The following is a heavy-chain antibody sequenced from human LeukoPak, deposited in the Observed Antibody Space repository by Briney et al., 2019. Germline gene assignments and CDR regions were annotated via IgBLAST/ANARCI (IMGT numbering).Heavy chain of an antibody. Sequence: GGSLRLSCVASGFPFSIYSMTWVRQAPGKGLEWVSVIGGSNGVTYYADSVKGRFIISRDNSRSTLFLQMNSLRAEDSAVYYCAKRTDNLSNWYSFDFWGQGTLVTVSS. D-gene: IGHD6-13*01. V-gene: IGHV3-23*01. J-gene: IGHJ4*02. CDR2: IGGSNGVT. CDR1: GFPFSIYS. CDR3: AKRTDNLSNWYSFDF.